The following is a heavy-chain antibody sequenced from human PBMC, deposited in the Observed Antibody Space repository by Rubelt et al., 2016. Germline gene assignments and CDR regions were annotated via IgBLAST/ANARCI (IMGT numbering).Heavy chain of an antibody. CDR1: GGSISSSTW. D-gene: IGHD5-18*01. CDR2: IYHSGST. CDR3: ARSVRGRGYSYGYDY. V-gene: IGHV4-4*02. Sequence: QVQLQESGPGLVKPSGTLSLTCAVSGGSISSSTWWSWVRQPPGKGLQWIGEIYHSGSTNYNPSLKRRVTISVATSKNQFSLKLSSVTAADTAVYYCARSVRGRGYSYGYDYWGQGTLVTVSS. J-gene: IGHJ4*02.